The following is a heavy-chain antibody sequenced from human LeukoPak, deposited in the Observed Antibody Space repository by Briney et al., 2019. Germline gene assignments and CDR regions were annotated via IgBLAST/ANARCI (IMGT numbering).Heavy chain of an antibody. J-gene: IGHJ4*02. Sequence: HPGGSLRLSCAVSGFTFSNYAMSWVRQAPGKGLEWVSAISGSGDNTYYADSVKGRFTVSRDNSKNTLYVQMNSLRAEDTAVYYCAREYYYDSSGYPGYWGQGTLVTVSS. CDR2: ISGSGDNT. V-gene: IGHV3-23*01. CDR3: AREYYYDSSGYPGY. CDR1: GFTFSNYA. D-gene: IGHD3-22*01.